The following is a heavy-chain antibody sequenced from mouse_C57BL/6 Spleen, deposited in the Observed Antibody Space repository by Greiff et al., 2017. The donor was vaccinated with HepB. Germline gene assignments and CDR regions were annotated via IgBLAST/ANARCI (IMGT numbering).Heavy chain of an antibody. Sequence: EVQLVESGGGLVKPGGSLKLSCAASGFTFSDYGMHWVRQAPEKGLEWVAYISSGSSTIYYADTVKGRFTISRDNAKNTLFLQMTSLRSEDTAMYYCARKTGTYAMDYWGQGPSVTVSS. CDR3: ARKTGTYAMDY. J-gene: IGHJ4*01. CDR1: GFTFSDYG. D-gene: IGHD4-1*01. V-gene: IGHV5-17*01. CDR2: ISSGSSTI.